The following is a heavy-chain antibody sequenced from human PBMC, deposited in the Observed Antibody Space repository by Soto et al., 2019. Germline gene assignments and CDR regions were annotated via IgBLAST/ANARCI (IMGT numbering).Heavy chain of an antibody. D-gene: IGHD6-19*01. J-gene: IGHJ1*01. CDR3: ARVSWEAVAGFAEYLQH. Sequence: QVQLVQSGAEVKKPGSSVKVSCKASGGTFSSYTISWVRQAPGQGLEWMGRIIPILGIANYAQKFQGRVTITADKSTSTAYMELSSLRSEDTAVYYCARVSWEAVAGFAEYLQHWGQGTLVTVSS. CDR1: GGTFSSYT. V-gene: IGHV1-69*02. CDR2: IIPILGIA.